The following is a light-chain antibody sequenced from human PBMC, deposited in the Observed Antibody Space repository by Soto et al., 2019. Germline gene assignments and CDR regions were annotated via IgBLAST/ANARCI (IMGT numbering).Light chain of an antibody. V-gene: IGKV3-15*01. Sequence: ELLMTQSLATLSVSPGFSSSLSCSASQSVSSALAWYQQKPGQAPRLLIYGASTRATGIPARFSGSGSGTEFTLTISSLQSEDFAVYYCQQYNNWPPFTFGPGT. CDR2: GAS. CDR3: QQYNNWPPFT. CDR1: QSVSSA. J-gene: IGKJ3*01.